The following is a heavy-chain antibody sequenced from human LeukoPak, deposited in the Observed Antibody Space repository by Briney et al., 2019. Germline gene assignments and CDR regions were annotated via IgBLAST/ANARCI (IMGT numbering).Heavy chain of an antibody. V-gene: IGHV4-39*07. CDR1: GGSISSSSYY. J-gene: IGHJ4*02. Sequence: PSETLSLTCTVSGGSISSSSYYWGWIRQPPGKGLEWIGSIYYSGSTYYNPSLKSRVTISVDTSKNQYYLKLGSVTAADTAVYYCARDSAEGGAAAFDYWGQGTLVTVSS. D-gene: IGHD2-15*01. CDR2: IYYSGST. CDR3: ARDSAEGGAAAFDY.